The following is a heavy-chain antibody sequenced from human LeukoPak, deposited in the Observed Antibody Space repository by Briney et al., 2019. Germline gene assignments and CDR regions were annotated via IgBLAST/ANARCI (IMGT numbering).Heavy chain of an antibody. V-gene: IGHV3-53*01. D-gene: IGHD2-15*01. J-gene: IGHJ4*02. CDR1: GFTVNSNY. CDR2: LYSDGRT. CDR3: ARGGGYYPIDY. Sequence: GGSLRLSCAASGFTVNSNYMNWVRQAPGKGLEWVSVLYSDGRTYYADSMKGRFTISRDTSKNTLYLQVNSLRAEDTAVYYCARGGGYYPIDYWGQGTLVTVSS.